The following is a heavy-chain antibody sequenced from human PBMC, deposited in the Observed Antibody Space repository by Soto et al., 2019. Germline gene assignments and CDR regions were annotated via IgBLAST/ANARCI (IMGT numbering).Heavy chain of an antibody. Sequence: QVQLQESGPGLMKSSETLSLTCTVSGGSISNYYWSWIRQPPGKGLEWIGYVYYTGSTDYNPSLKSRVXXSXDXXKNQLSLKLSSVTAADAAVYYCARGLPSPPYYFDYWGQGTLVTVSS. CDR1: GGSISNYY. CDR3: ARGLPSPPYYFDY. CDR2: VYYTGST. J-gene: IGHJ4*02. V-gene: IGHV4-59*01.